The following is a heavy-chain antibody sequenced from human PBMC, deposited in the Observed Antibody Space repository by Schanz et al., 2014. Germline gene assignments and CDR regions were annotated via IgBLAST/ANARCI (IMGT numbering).Heavy chain of an antibody. CDR1: GGSISASY. CDR3: ARLWGGWRIPDY. J-gene: IGHJ4*02. CDR2: IYYSGST. V-gene: IGHV4-59*08. D-gene: IGHD6-19*01. Sequence: QVQLQESGPGLVKPSETLSLTCTVSGGSISASYWGWIRQPPGKGLEWIGSIYYSGSTYYNASLKSRVTIPEDPPKPQSPLKLTSVTAADSAVYYCARLWGGWRIPDYWGQGTLVTVSS.